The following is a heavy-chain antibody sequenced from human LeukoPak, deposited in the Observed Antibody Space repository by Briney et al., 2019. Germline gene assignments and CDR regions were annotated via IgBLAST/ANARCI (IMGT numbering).Heavy chain of an antibody. D-gene: IGHD1-26*01. CDR2: ISGSGGST. J-gene: IGHJ4*02. CDR1: GFTFSSYA. CDR3: ARDEDGSYYLY. Sequence: EGSLRLSCAASGFTFSSYAMSWVRQAPGKGLEWVSAISGSGGSTYYADSVKGRFTISRDNSKNTLYLQMNSLRAEDTAVYYCARDEDGSYYLYWGQGTLVTVSS. V-gene: IGHV3-23*01.